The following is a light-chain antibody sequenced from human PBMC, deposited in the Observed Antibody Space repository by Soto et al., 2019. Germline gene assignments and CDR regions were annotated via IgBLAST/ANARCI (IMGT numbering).Light chain of an antibody. Sequence: IVLTQSPGTLSVSPGERVILSCRASQTLRNKLAWYQQKPGQAPRLLIYGGFTRATGIPARFSGSGSGTDFTLTINSLQSEDFAIYYCQQHNALPLTFGPGTKLDLK. CDR2: GGF. V-gene: IGKV3-15*01. CDR1: QTLRNK. CDR3: QQHNALPLT. J-gene: IGKJ3*01.